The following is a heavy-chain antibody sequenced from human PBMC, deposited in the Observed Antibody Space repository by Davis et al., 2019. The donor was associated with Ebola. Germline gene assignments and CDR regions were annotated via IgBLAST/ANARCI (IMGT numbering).Heavy chain of an antibody. J-gene: IGHJ4*02. CDR1: GGSMRDGYYY. CDR3: ARDDFRYFFDY. V-gene: IGHV4-39*07. CDR2: IYYSGST. Sequence: PSETLSLTCSVSGGSMRDGYYYWAWIRQPPGKGLEWIGNIYYSGSTPYNPSLKSPVIISLDTSKNQFSLKLSSVIAADTAVYYCARDDFRYFFDYWGPGTLVTVSS. D-gene: IGHD2-21*02.